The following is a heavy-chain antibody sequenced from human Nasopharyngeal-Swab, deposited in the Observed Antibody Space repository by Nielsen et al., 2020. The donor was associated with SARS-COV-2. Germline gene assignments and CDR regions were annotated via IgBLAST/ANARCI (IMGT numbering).Heavy chain of an antibody. Sequence: ETLSLTCAVSGFTFSNYWIHWVRQAPGKGLVWVSRINSDGSRTGYADSVKGRFAISRDNAKNTVYLEMNSLRAEDTAVYYCARDFDKTGDWGQGTLVTVSS. J-gene: IGHJ4*02. V-gene: IGHV3-74*01. CDR2: INSDGSRT. D-gene: IGHD7-27*01. CDR1: GFTFSNYW. CDR3: ARDFDKTGD.